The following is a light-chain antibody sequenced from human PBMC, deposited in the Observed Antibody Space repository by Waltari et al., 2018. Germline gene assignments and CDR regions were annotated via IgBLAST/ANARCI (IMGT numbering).Light chain of an antibody. Sequence: QSALTQPASVSGSPGQSITISCTGTSSDVGFYDFVSRFQQHPGTAPKVMIYKVNNRPSGVSTRFSGSKSAKTASLTISGLQAEDEADYYCSSYTRRSYWVFGGGTQLTVL. CDR2: KVN. J-gene: IGLJ3*02. V-gene: IGLV2-14*01. CDR3: SSYTRRSYWV. CDR1: SSDVGFYDF.